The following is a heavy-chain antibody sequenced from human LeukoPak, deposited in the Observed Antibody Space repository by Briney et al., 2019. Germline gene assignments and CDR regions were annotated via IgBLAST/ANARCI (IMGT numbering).Heavy chain of an antibody. Sequence: GGSLRLSCAASGFTLSAYSMNWVRQAPGKGLEWVAVISYDGSNKYYADSVKGRFTISRDNSKNTLYLQMNSLRAEDTAVYYCAKDLHRDGYNLYFDYWGQGTLVTVSS. CDR2: ISYDGSNK. J-gene: IGHJ4*02. V-gene: IGHV3-30*18. CDR3: AKDLHRDGYNLYFDY. D-gene: IGHD5-24*01. CDR1: GFTLSAYS.